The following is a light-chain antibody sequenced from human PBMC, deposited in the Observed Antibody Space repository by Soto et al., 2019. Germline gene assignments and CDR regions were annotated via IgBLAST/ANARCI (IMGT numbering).Light chain of an antibody. Sequence: QSALTQPRSVSGSPGQSVTIPYTGTSSDVGGYNYVSWYQQHPGKAPKLMIYDVSKRPSGVPDRFSGSKSGNTASLTISGLQAEDEADYYCCSYAGSYTFVVFGGGTKLTVL. J-gene: IGLJ2*01. V-gene: IGLV2-11*01. CDR3: CSYAGSYTFVV. CDR2: DVS. CDR1: SSDVGGYNY.